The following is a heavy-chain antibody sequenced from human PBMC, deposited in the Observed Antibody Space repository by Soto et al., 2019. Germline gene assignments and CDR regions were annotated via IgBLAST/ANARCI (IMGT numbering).Heavy chain of an antibody. CDR2: ISSTTNYI. CDR1: CFTFTRYI. CDR3: ARESEDLTSNFDY. V-gene: IGHV3-21*01. J-gene: IGHJ4*02. Sequence: PGGSLRLSCAASCFTFTRYIMNWVRQAPWKGLEWFSSISSTTNYIYYADSMKGRFTVSRDNAKNSVYLDMNSLSAEDTAVYYGARESEDLTSNFDYWAQGTLVTVSS.